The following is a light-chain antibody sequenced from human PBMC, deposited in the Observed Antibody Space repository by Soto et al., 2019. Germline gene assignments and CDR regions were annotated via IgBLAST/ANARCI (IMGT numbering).Light chain of an antibody. Sequence: QSALTQPPSASGSPGQSVNISCTGTNSDVGGYDFVSWYQQHPGKAPKLMIYEVNKRPSGVPDRFSGSKSGNTASLTVSGLQAEDEASYYCSSFAGSNNVLFGGGTQLTVL. CDR2: EVN. CDR1: NSDVGGYDF. CDR3: SSFAGSNNVL. V-gene: IGLV2-8*01. J-gene: IGLJ3*02.